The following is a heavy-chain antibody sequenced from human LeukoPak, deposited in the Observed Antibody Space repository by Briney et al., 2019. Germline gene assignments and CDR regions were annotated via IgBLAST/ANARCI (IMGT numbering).Heavy chain of an antibody. Sequence: ASVKVSCKASGYTFTSYFIHWVRRAPGQGLDWMGWINTVSSNTKFSQKFQDRVTITRDTSASTVYMELSSLRFEDTAIYYCARGPQGYHFDHWGQGTLVTVSS. V-gene: IGHV1-3*04. CDR1: GYTFTSYF. CDR3: ARGPQGYHFDH. D-gene: IGHD1-1*01. J-gene: IGHJ4*02. CDR2: INTVSSNT.